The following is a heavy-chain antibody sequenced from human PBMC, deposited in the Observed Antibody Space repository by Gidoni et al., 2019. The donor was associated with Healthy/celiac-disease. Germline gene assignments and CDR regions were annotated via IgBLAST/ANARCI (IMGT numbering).Heavy chain of an antibody. D-gene: IGHD2-15*01. Sequence: QVQLVQSGAEVKKPGSSVKVSCKASGGTFSSYAISWVRQAPGQGLEWMGGIIPIFGTADESTSTAYMELSSLRSEDTAVYYCARDPGVVVAAKSKDNWFDPWGQGTLVTVSS. CDR2: IIPIFGT. J-gene: IGHJ5*02. CDR3: ARDPGVVVAAKSKDNWFDP. V-gene: IGHV1-69*01. CDR1: GGTFSSYA.